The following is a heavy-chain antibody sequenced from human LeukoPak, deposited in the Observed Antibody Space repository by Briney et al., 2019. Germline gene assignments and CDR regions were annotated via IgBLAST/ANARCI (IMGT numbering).Heavy chain of an antibody. V-gene: IGHV3-7*01. CDR1: GFTFTDYW. CDR3: ARDEPDY. J-gene: IGHJ4*02. Sequence: PGGSLRLSCAASGFTFTDYWMTWVRQAPGKGLEWVANIKQDGSVKYYVDSVKGRFTISRDNAQNSLCLQMNSLRAEDTAVYYCARDEPDYWGQGTLVTVSS. CDR2: IKQDGSVK.